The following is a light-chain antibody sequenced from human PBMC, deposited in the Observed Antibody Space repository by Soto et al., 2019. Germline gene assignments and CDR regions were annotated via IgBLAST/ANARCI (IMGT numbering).Light chain of an antibody. CDR1: QSVSDS. Sequence: EIVMTQSPATLSVSPGERATFSCRASQSVSDSVAWYQQKPGQAPRLLIYGASTRATGVPARFIGSGSGTEFSLTSTSVPSEDVGVYYCQQYNTWPPLTFGGGTTLEIK. CDR3: QQYNTWPPLT. J-gene: IGKJ4*01. CDR2: GAS. V-gene: IGKV3-15*01.